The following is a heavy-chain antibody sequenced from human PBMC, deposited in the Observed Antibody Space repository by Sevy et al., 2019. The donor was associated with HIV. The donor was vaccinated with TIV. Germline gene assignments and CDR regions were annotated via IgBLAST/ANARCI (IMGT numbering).Heavy chain of an antibody. D-gene: IGHD6-13*01. CDR3: ASNPFSSSHGPGMDV. CDR2: ISSSVSTI. CDR1: GFTFSSYE. Sequence: GGSLRLSCAASGFTFSSYEMNWVRQAPGKGLEWVSYISSSVSTIYYAASVKGRFTISRDNAKNSLYLQMNSLRAEDTAVYYCASNPFSSSHGPGMDVWGQGTTVTVSS. V-gene: IGHV3-48*03. J-gene: IGHJ6*02.